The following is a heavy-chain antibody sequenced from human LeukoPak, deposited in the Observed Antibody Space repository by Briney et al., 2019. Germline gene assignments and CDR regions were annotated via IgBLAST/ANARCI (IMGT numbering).Heavy chain of an antibody. V-gene: IGHV3-11*04. J-gene: IGHJ5*02. Sequence: GGSLRLSCAASGFTFSDYYMSWIRQAPGKGPEWVSYISSSGSTIYYADSVKGRFTISRDNAKNSLYLQMNSLRAEDTAVYYCATRGRSSGYFSGPSSWFDPWGQGTLVTVSS. D-gene: IGHD3-22*01. CDR1: GFTFSDYY. CDR3: ATRGRSSGYFSGPSSWFDP. CDR2: ISSSGSTI.